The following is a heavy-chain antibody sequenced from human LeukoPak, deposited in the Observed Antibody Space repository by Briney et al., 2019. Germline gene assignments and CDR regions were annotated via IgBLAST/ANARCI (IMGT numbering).Heavy chain of an antibody. CDR2: INPNSGGT. V-gene: IGHV1-2*02. D-gene: IGHD5-18*01. CDR3: ARVVDTAMVTWFETVGLAFDY. J-gene: IGHJ4*02. Sequence: ASVKVSCKASGYTFTGYYMHWVRQAPGQGLEWMGWINPNSGGTNYAQKFQGRVTMTRDTSISTAYMELSRLRSDDTAVYYCARVVDTAMVTWFETVGLAFDYWGQGTLVTVSS. CDR1: GYTFTGYY.